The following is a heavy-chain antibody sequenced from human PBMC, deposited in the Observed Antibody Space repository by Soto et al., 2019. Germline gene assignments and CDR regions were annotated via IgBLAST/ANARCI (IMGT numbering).Heavy chain of an antibody. J-gene: IGHJ4*02. D-gene: IGHD1-26*01. Sequence: EVQLLESGGGLVQPGGSLRLSCAASGFTFLSYAMSWVRQAPGKGLEWVSVISGSGGRTNYADSVKGRFTISRDNSKNTLYLQMNSLRVEDTAVYYCAKEGATSRPSDADYWGQGTLVTVAS. V-gene: IGHV3-23*01. CDR3: AKEGATSRPSDADY. CDR2: ISGSGGRT. CDR1: GFTFLSYA.